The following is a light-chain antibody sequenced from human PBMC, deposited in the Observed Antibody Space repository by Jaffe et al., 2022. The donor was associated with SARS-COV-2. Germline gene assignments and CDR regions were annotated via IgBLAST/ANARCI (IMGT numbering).Light chain of an antibody. CDR2: ENN. Sequence: QSGLTQPPSVSAAPGQKVTISCSGSSSNIGNNNVSWYQQFPGTAPKLLMYENNKRPSGIPDRFSGSKSGTSATLGITGLQTGDEAAYYCGTWISSLRLTVFGGGTQLTVL. V-gene: IGLV1-51*02. J-gene: IGLJ7*01. CDR1: SSNIGNNN. CDR3: GTWISSLRLTV.